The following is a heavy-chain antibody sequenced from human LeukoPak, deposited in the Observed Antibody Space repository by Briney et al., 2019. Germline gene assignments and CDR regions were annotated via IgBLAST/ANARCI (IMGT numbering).Heavy chain of an antibody. Sequence: PGGSLRLSCAASGFTFSSYAMHWVRQAPGKGLELVSIIYRSGSTYYADSVKGRFTISRDNSKNTLYLQMSSLRAEDTAVYYCARSSYCSSTSCLDSWGQGTLVTVSS. D-gene: IGHD2-2*01. CDR3: ARSSYCSSTSCLDS. J-gene: IGHJ4*02. CDR1: GFTFSSYA. V-gene: IGHV3-53*01. CDR2: IYRSGST.